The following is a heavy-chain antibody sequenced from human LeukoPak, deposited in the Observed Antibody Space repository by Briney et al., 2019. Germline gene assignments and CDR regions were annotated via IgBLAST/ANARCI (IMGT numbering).Heavy chain of an antibody. D-gene: IGHD6-19*01. CDR1: GGSITSGDYY. CDR3: ARGRPNIAVAGKGWYFDL. J-gene: IGHJ2*01. V-gene: IGHV4-30-4*01. CDR2: IYYSGST. Sequence: SETLSLTCTVSGGSITSGDYYWSWIRQPPGKGLEWIGYIYYSGSTYYNPSLKSRVTISLDTSKNQFSLKLSSVTAADTAVYYCARGRPNIAVAGKGWYFDLWGRGTLVTVSS.